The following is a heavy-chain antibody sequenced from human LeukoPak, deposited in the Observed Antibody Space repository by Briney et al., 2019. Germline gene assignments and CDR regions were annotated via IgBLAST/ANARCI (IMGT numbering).Heavy chain of an antibody. J-gene: IGHJ4*02. V-gene: IGHV3-74*01. CDR2: INSDGSST. Sequence: GGSLRLSCAASGFTFSSYWMHWVRQAPGKGLVWVSRINSDGSSTSYADSVKGRFTISRDNAKNTLYLQMNSLRAEDTAVYYCAREGRDGYNPYLDFDYWGQGTLVTVSS. CDR1: GFTFSSYW. D-gene: IGHD5-24*01. CDR3: AREGRDGYNPYLDFDY.